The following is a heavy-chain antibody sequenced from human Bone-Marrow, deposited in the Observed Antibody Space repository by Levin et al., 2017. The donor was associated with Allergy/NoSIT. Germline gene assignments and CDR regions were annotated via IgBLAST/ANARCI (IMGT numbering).Heavy chain of an antibody. J-gene: IGHJ5*02. D-gene: IGHD4-11*01. CDR1: GGTFSSYA. Sequence: KISCKASGGTFSSYAISWVRQAPGQGLEWMGGIIPIFGTANYAQKFQGRVTITADESTSTAYMELSSLRSEDTAVYYCARRDPGLGYSWFDPWGQGTLVTVSS. CDR3: ARRDPGLGYSWFDP. CDR2: IIPIFGTA. V-gene: IGHV1-69*01.